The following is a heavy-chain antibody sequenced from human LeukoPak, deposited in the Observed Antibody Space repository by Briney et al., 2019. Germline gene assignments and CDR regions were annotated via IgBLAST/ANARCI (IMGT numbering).Heavy chain of an antibody. CDR2: ISSSSSYI. J-gene: IGHJ4*02. D-gene: IGHD3-16*01. Sequence: GGSLRLSCAASGFTFSSYSMNWVRQAPGKGLEWVSSISSSSSYIYYADSVKGRFTISRDNAKNSLYLQMNSLRAEDTAVYYCARSFEWGSYNDYWGQGTLVTVSS. CDR1: GFTFSSYS. V-gene: IGHV3-21*01. CDR3: ARSFEWGSYNDY.